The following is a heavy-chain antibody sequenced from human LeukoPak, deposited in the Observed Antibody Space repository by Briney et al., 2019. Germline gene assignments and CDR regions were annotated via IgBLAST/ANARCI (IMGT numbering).Heavy chain of an antibody. CDR2: ISSSGSTI. J-gene: IGHJ6*02. V-gene: IGHV3-11*01. CDR1: GFTFSDYY. CDR3: ARSGGNSYYYGSGSYPNYYYYGMDV. D-gene: IGHD3-10*01. Sequence: GGSLRLSCAASGFTFSDYYMSWIRQAPGKGLEWVSYISSSGSTIYYADSVKGRFTISRDNAKNSLYLQMNSLRAEDTAVYYCARSGGNSYYYGSGSYPNYYYYGMDVWGQGTTVTVSS.